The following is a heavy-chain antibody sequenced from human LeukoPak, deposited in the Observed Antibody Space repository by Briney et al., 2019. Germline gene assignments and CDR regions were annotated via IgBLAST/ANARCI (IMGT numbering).Heavy chain of an antibody. V-gene: IGHV4-59*01. CDR3: ATGYGDFRVEGRYFYS. J-gene: IGHJ4*02. Sequence: SETLSLTCTVSDGSITNYDWSWVRQPPGRGLEFIGHVHYSGTTNYNPSLRSRVTISIDTSKKHFFLKLKSVTAADTAVYYCATGYGDFRVEGRYFYSWGQGTLVTVSS. D-gene: IGHD4-17*01. CDR1: DGSITNYD. CDR2: VHYSGTT.